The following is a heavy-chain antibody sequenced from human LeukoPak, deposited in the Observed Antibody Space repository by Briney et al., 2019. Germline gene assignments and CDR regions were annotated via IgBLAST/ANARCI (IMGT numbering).Heavy chain of an antibody. D-gene: IGHD6-13*01. CDR1: GFTFSSFN. CDR3: ARYPSVAATGWGRWFDH. Sequence: QPGGSLRLSCAASGFTFSSFNMNWVRHTPGKGLEWISYISSSSSTIYYADSVKGRFTISRDNAKSSLYLQMNSLRGEDTAVYYCARYPSVAATGWGRWFDHWGQGTLVTVSS. V-gene: IGHV3-48*01. J-gene: IGHJ5*02. CDR2: ISSSSSTI.